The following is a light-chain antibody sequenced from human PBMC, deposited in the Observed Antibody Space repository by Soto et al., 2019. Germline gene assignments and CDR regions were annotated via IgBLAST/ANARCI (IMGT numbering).Light chain of an antibody. CDR2: EVS. CDR1: SSDVGGYNF. Sequence: QSVLTQPPSASGSPGQSVTISCAGTSSDVGGYNFVSWYQQYPGKVPKLMIYEVSERPSGVPHRFSGSKSGNTAFLTFSGLQAEDEDYYCSLSYAGTALVFGAGTKLTVL. CDR3: LSYAGTALV. J-gene: IGLJ1*01. V-gene: IGLV2-8*01.